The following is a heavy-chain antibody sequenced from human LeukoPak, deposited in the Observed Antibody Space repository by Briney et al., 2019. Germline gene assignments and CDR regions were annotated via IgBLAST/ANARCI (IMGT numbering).Heavy chain of an antibody. J-gene: IGHJ4*02. D-gene: IGHD6-13*01. V-gene: IGHV5-51*01. Sequence: NAGESLKISCKGSGYSFTDYWIGWVRQMPGKGLEWMGIIYPDDSDTRYSPSFQGQVTISADKSVSTAYLQWSSLKASDTAMYYCARTIAAAGNTFDYWGQGTLVTVSS. CDR2: IYPDDSDT. CDR3: ARTIAAAGNTFDY. CDR1: GYSFTDYW.